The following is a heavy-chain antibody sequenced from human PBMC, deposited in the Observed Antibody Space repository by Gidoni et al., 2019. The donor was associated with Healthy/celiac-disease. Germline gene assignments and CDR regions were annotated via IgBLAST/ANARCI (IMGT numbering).Heavy chain of an antibody. Sequence: EVQLVESGGGLVKPGGSLRLSCAASGFTFSNAWMSWVRQAPGKGLEWVGRIKSKTDGGTTDYAAPVKGRFTISRDDSKNTLYLQMNSMKTEDTAVYYCTAPVMITFGGVIVIPIREGDAFDIWGQGTMVTVSS. V-gene: IGHV3-15*01. CDR2: IKSKTDGGTT. CDR3: TAPVMITFGGVIVIPIREGDAFDI. J-gene: IGHJ3*02. CDR1: GFTFSNAW. D-gene: IGHD3-16*02.